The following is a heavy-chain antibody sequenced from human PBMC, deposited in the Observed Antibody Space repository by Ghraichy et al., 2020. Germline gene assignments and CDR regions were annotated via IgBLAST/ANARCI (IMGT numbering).Heavy chain of an antibody. V-gene: IGHV3-9*01. J-gene: IGHJ4*02. Sequence: SLNISCAASGFTFDDYAMHWVRQAPGKGLEWVSGISWNSGSIGYADSVKGRFTISRDNAKNSLYLQMNSLRAEDTALYYCAKTYGGNHDYFDYWGQGTLVTVSS. CDR1: GFTFDDYA. CDR3: AKTYGGNHDYFDY. D-gene: IGHD4-23*01. CDR2: ISWNSGSI.